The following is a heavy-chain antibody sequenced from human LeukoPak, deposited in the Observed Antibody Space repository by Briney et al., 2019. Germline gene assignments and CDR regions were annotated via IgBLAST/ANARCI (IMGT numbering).Heavy chain of an antibody. CDR2: ISGSGGDT. J-gene: IGHJ4*02. CDR3: ATRFSGGSY. CDR1: GFTFSSLA. D-gene: IGHD2-15*01. V-gene: IGHV3-23*01. Sequence: GGSLRLSCAASGFTFSSLAMSWVRQAPGKGLEWVSAISGSGGDTYYADSVKGRFSLSRDNSKNTLYLQMNRLRADDTAVYYCATRFSGGSYWGQGTLVTVSS.